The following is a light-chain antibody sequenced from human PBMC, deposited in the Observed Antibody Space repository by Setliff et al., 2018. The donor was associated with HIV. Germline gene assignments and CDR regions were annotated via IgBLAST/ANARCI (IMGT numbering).Light chain of an antibody. Sequence: QSALTQPPSTSGTPGQRVTISCSGSSSNIGINSVTWYQHLPGTAPKLLIYSTNQRPSGVPDRFSGSKSGTSASLAISGLHSEDEADYYCAAWDDSLNEPFYVFGTGTKV. J-gene: IGLJ1*01. V-gene: IGLV1-44*01. CDR3: AAWDDSLNEPFYV. CDR1: SSNIGINS. CDR2: STN.